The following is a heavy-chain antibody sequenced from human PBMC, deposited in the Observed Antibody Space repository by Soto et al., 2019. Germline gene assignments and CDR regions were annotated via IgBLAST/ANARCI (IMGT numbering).Heavy chain of an antibody. D-gene: IGHD3-3*01. J-gene: IGHJ3*02. V-gene: IGHV3-23*01. Sequence: AISGSGGSTYYADSVKGRFTISRDNSKNTLYLQMNSLRAEDTAVYYCAKDGSLYDFWSGLEEAFDIWGQGTMVTVSS. CDR3: AKDGSLYDFWSGLEEAFDI. CDR2: ISGSGGST.